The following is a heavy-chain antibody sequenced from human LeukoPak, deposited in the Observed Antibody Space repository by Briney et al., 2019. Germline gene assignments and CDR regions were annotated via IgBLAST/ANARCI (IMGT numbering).Heavy chain of an antibody. CDR2: IIPIFGTA. V-gene: IGHV1-69*13. CDR3: ARVRLPGVLYGDLDY. J-gene: IGHJ4*02. Sequence: ASVKVSCKASGGTFSSYAISWVRQAPGQGLEWMGGIIPIFGTANYAQKFQGRVTITADESTSTAYMELSSLRSEDTAVYYCARVRLPGVLYGDLDYWGQGTLVTVSS. CDR1: GGTFSSYA. D-gene: IGHD4-17*01.